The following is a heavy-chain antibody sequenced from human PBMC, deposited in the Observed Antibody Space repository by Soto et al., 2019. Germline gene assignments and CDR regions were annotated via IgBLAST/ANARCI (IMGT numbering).Heavy chain of an antibody. CDR3: ARSYYDATGFAVDP. CDR2: MYFGGSF. V-gene: IGHV4-59*02. CDR1: GGDVRDRY. J-gene: IGHJ5*02. D-gene: IGHD1-26*01. Sequence: ASQTHHISSTVFGGDVRDRYWRWIRQTPGKELEWIGFMYFGGSFNYNPSLTGRVTISVETSKNQFSMKMTSVTAADTAVYYCARSYYDATGFAVDPWGQGTLVTV.